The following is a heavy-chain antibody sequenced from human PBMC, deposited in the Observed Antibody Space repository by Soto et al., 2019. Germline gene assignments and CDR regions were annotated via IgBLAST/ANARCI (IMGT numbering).Heavy chain of an antibody. CDR2: IYTGGST. D-gene: IGHD3-16*01. Sequence: EVQMVETGGGLSQPGGSLRLSCAVSGVIVSSKYMTWVRQAPGKGLEWVSVIYTGGSTHYADSARGRFTISRDSSKNTLYLQMNSLRAEDAAVYYCTTYTGYGMDVWGQGTTVNVSS. CDR3: TTYTGYGMDV. CDR1: GVIVSSKY. J-gene: IGHJ6*02. V-gene: IGHV3-53*02.